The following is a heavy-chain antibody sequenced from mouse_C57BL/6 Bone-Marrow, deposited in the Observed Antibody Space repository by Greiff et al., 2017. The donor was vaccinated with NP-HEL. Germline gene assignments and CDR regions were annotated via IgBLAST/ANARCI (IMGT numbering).Heavy chain of an antibody. CDR3: AKKAYYSNYDAMDY. CDR1: GFSLTSYG. Sequence: VHLVESGPGLVQPSQSLSITCTVSGFSLTSYGVHWVRQSPGKGLEWLGVIWRGGSTDYNAAFMSRLSITKDNSKSQVFFKMNSLQADDTAIYYCAKKAYYSNYDAMDYWGQGTSVTVSS. V-gene: IGHV2-5*01. J-gene: IGHJ4*01. CDR2: IWRGGST. D-gene: IGHD2-5*01.